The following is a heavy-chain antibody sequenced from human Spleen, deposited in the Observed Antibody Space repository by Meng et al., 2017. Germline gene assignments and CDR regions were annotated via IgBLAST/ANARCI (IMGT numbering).Heavy chain of an antibody. CDR1: GFTFSSYE. V-gene: IGHV3-48*03. CDR3: ARGDTSSYFPDY. D-gene: IGHD3-22*01. J-gene: IGHJ4*02. CDR2: ISSSGSTI. Sequence: GESLKISCAASGFTFSSYEMNWVRQAPGKGLEWVSYISSSGSTIYYADSVKGRFTISRDNAENTLYLQINSLRAEDTAVYYCARGDTSSYFPDYWGQGTLVTVSS.